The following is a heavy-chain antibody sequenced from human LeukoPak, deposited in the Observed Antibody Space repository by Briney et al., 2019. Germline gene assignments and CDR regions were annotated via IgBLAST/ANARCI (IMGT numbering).Heavy chain of an antibody. CDR3: ARTHDYSNPYYYYGMDV. Sequence: ASVKVSCKASGYTFTSYDINWVRQAIGQGLEWMGWMNPNSGNTGYAQKFQGRVTMTRNTSISTAYMELSSLRSEDTAVYYCARTHDYSNPYYYYGMDVWGQGTTVTVSS. J-gene: IGHJ6*02. V-gene: IGHV1-8*01. CDR2: MNPNSGNT. CDR1: GYTFTSYD. D-gene: IGHD4-11*01.